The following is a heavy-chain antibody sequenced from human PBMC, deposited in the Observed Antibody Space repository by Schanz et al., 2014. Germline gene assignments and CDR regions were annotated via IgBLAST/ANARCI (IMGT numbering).Heavy chain of an antibody. CDR1: GFMFSSYG. Sequence: VQLVESGGGVVQPGRSLRLSCAASGFMFSSYGMHWVRQAPGKGLEWVSGITGASDHIDYAESVKGRFTISRDNSKNTLYLQMNSLRAEDTAVYYCAKDRSWDYDSSGYFDYWGQGTLVTVSS. V-gene: IGHV3-23*04. CDR3: AKDRSWDYDSSGYFDY. CDR2: ITGASDHI. D-gene: IGHD3-22*01. J-gene: IGHJ4*02.